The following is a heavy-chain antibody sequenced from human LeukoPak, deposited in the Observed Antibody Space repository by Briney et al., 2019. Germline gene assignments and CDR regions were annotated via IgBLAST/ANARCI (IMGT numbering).Heavy chain of an antibody. D-gene: IGHD6-19*01. V-gene: IGHV1-2*02. J-gene: IGHJ3*02. CDR3: AKGRQWLVRDAFDI. Sequence: GASVKVSCKASGYTFTSYDINWVRQATGQGVEWMGWINPNSGGTNYAQKFQGRVTMTRDTSISTAYVELSRLRSDDTAVYYCAKGRQWLVRDAFDIWGQGTMVTVSS. CDR1: GYTFTSYD. CDR2: INPNSGGT.